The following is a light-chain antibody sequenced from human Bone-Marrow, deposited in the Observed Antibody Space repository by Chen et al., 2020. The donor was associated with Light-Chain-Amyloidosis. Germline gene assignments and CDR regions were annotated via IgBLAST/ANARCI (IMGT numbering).Light chain of an antibody. J-gene: IGLJ2*01. Sequence: SYELTQPPSVSVSPGQTARITCSGDDLPTKYAYWYQQKQGQSPVLGIHRDTERPSGSSERFSGSSSGTTATLTISGVQAEDEADYHCQSADSSGTYEVIFGGGTKLTVL. V-gene: IGLV3-25*03. CDR3: QSADSSGTYEVI. CDR1: DLPTKY. CDR2: RDT.